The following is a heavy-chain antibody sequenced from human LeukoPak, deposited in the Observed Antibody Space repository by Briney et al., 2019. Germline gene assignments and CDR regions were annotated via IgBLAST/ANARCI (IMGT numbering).Heavy chain of an antibody. Sequence: SETLSLTCTVSGGSNSSTTYYWGWIRQPPGKGLEWIGSIYYSGRTYDNPSLNSRVTISVDTSKNQFSLKLSSVTAADTAVYYCARADLAWFDYWGQGTLVTVSS. CDR1: GGSNSSTTYY. CDR3: ARADLAWFDY. J-gene: IGHJ4*02. V-gene: IGHV4-39*07. CDR2: IYYSGRT.